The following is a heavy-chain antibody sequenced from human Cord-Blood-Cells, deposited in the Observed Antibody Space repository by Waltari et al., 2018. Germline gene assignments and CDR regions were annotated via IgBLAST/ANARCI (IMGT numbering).Heavy chain of an antibody. V-gene: IGHV4-39*01. CDR2: IYYSGST. J-gene: IGHJ5*02. CDR3: ARHKEVAAAGTGGWFDP. CDR1: GGSISSSSYY. Sequence: QLQLQESGPGLVKPSETLSLTCTVSGGSISSSSYYWGWIRQPPGKGLEWIGSIYYSGSTYYNPSLKSRVTISVDTSKNQFSLKLSSVTAADTAVYYCARHKEVAAAGTGGWFDPWGQGTLVTVSS. D-gene: IGHD6-13*01.